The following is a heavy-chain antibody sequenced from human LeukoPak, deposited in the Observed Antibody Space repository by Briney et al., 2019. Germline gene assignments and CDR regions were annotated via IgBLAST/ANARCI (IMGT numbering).Heavy chain of an antibody. V-gene: IGHV3-30*02. J-gene: IGHJ4*02. CDR3: AKDPTHYRVWDYYETIGLSY. Sequence: GGSLRLSCAASGFTFSSYSMNWVRQAPGKGLEWVAFIRYDGSNKYYADSVKGRFTISRDSSKNTLNLQMNSLRAEDTAVYYCAKDPTHYRVWDYYETIGLSYWGQGTLVTVSS. CDR1: GFTFSSYS. D-gene: IGHD3-22*01. CDR2: IRYDGSNK.